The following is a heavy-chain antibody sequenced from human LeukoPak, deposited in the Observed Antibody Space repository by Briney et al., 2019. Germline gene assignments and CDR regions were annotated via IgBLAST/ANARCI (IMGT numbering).Heavy chain of an antibody. V-gene: IGHV4-59*12. CDR2: IYYSGST. CDR3: ARFSIAAADSDYYYYGMDV. CDR1: GGSISSYY. D-gene: IGHD6-13*01. Sequence: SETLSLTCTVSGGSISSYYWSWIRQPPGKGLEWIGYIYYSGSTNYNPSLKSRVTISVDTSKNQFSLKLSSVTAADTAVYYCARFSIAAADSDYYYYGMDVWGQGTTVTVPS. J-gene: IGHJ6*02.